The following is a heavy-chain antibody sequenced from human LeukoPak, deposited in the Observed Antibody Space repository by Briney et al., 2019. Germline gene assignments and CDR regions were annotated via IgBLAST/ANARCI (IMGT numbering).Heavy chain of an antibody. V-gene: IGHV3-9*01. Sequence: PGGSLRLSCAASGFTFDDYAMHWVRQAPGKGLEWVSDISWNSNTIGYADSVKGRFTISRDNAKNSLYLQMNSLRVEDTAFYYCAKDYVRYDHNAFDIWGQGTMVTVSS. D-gene: IGHD3-16*01. CDR3: AKDYVRYDHNAFDI. J-gene: IGHJ3*02. CDR1: GFTFDDYA. CDR2: ISWNSNTI.